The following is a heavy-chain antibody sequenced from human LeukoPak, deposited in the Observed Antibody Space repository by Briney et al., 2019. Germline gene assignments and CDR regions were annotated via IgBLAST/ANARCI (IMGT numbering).Heavy chain of an antibody. D-gene: IGHD4-17*01. J-gene: IGHJ4*02. CDR3: ARDFSATVTPDY. CDR2: INSDGSST. Sequence: GGSLRLSCAASGFTFSSYAMNWVRQAPGKGLVWVSRINSDGSSTSYADSVKGRFTISRDNAKNTLYLQMNSLRAEDTAVYYCARDFSATVTPDYWGQGTLVTVSS. V-gene: IGHV3-74*01. CDR1: GFTFSSYA.